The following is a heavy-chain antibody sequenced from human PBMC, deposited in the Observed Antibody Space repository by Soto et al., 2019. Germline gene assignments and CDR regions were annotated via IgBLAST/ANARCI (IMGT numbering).Heavy chain of an antibody. CDR2: IYYSGSN. CDR3: ARGGVWGYYDSSGYWSFDY. CDR1: GGSISSGGYY. J-gene: IGHJ4*02. D-gene: IGHD3-22*01. Sequence: QVQLQESGPGLVKPSQTLSLTCTVSGGSISSGGYYWSWIRQHPGKGLEWIGYIYYSGSNYYNPSLKRRVTISVDTSKNQFSLKLSCVTAADTAVYYCARGGVWGYYDSSGYWSFDYWGQGTLVTVSS. V-gene: IGHV4-31*03.